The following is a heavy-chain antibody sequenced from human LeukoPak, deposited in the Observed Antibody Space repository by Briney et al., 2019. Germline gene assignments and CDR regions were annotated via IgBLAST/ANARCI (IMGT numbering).Heavy chain of an antibody. J-gene: IGHJ4*02. Sequence: SETLSLTCTVSGGSISSGSYYWGWIRQPPGKGLEWIGSIYYSGSTYYNPSLKSRFTISVDKCKNKFSLKLSSVTAAATEVYYCARQDQGSSGYGVLFDYWGQGTLVTVSS. CDR2: IYYSGST. D-gene: IGHD3-22*01. V-gene: IGHV4-39*01. CDR3: ARQDQGSSGYGVLFDY. CDR1: GGSISSGSYY.